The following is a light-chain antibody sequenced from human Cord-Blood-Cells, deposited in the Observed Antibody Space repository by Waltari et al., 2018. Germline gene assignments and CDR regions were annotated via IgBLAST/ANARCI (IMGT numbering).Light chain of an antibody. Sequence: QSALTQPASVSGSPGQSITISCTGTSSDVGSYNLVSWYQQHPGKAPKLMFYEGSKRPSGVSKRCSGSKSGNTASLTISGLQAEDEADYYCCSYAGSSTFYVFGTGTKVTVL. CDR1: SSDVGSYNL. V-gene: IGLV2-23*03. J-gene: IGLJ1*01. CDR3: CSYAGSSTFYV. CDR2: EGS.